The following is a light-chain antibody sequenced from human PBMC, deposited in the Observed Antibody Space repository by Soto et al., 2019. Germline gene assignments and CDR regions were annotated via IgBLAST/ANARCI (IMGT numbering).Light chain of an antibody. J-gene: IGKJ1*01. V-gene: IGKV3-15*01. Sequence: EIVMTQSPATLSMSPGERATLSCRASQSVSSNLAWYQQKPGQAPRLLIYGASTRATGIPARFSGSGSGTEFTLTISSLQSEDFALYYCQQYNNWPWTFGQGTKVDIK. CDR2: GAS. CDR1: QSVSSN. CDR3: QQYNNWPWT.